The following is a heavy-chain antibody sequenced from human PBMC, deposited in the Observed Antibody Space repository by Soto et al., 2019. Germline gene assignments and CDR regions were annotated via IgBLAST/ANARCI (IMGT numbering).Heavy chain of an antibody. D-gene: IGHD3-10*01. V-gene: IGHV4-30-4*01. CDR2: IYYNGNI. CDR3: ARAKEGDWFEGTGFGS. Sequence: SETLSLTFTVSGGPITSGGYYWSWIRHPPGNGLEWIAYIYYNGNIYSNPSLKSRLTMSRETSKNQFSLKLDSVTATDTAVYYCARAKEGDWFEGTGFGSWGQGTLVTVYS. J-gene: IGHJ4*02. CDR1: GGPITSGGYY.